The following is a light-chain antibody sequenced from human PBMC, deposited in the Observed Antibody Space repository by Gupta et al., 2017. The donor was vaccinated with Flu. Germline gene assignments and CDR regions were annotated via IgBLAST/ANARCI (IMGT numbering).Light chain of an antibody. J-gene: IGLJ1*01. CDR3: QSYDSSLSGYV. CDR1: SSNIGAGYD. V-gene: IGLV1-40*01. CDR2: GNS. Sequence: QSVLTQPPSVSGAPGQRVPISCTGSSSNIGAGYDVHWYQQLPGTAPKLLIYGNSNRPSGVPDRFSGSKSGTPASLAITGLQAEDEADYYCQSYDSSLSGYVFGTGTKVTVL.